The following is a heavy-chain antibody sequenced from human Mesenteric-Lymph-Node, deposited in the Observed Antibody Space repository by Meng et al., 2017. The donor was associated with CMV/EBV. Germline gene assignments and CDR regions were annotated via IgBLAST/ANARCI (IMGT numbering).Heavy chain of an antibody. V-gene: IGHV3-30*04. J-gene: IGHJ6*02. CDR2: ISYDGDNK. CDR1: GFTFSSYA. Sequence: GESLKISCAASGFTFSSYAMSWVRQAPGKGPEWVAVISYDGDNKYYADSVKGRFTISRDNSKNTLYLQMNSLRAEDTAVYYCARDQEYQLLTSFYYYYGMDVWGQGTTVTVSS. D-gene: IGHD2-2*01. CDR3: ARDQEYQLLTSFYYYYGMDV.